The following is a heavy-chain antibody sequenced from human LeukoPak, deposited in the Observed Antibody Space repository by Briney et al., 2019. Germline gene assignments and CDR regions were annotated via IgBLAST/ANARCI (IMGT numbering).Heavy chain of an antibody. D-gene: IGHD5-18*01. Sequence: NSSETLSLTCTVSGGSISSYYWSWIRQPPGKGLEWIGYIYSSGSTKNNPSLKSRVTISVDTSKNQISLKLNSVTAADTAVYYCARAGYSYGFWAYGYWGQGTLVTVSS. V-gene: IGHV4-59*08. J-gene: IGHJ4*02. CDR3: ARAGYSYGFWAYGY. CDR1: GGSISSYY. CDR2: IYSSGST.